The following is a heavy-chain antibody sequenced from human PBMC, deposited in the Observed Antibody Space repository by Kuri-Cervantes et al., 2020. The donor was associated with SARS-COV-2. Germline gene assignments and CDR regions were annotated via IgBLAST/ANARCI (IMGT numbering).Heavy chain of an antibody. J-gene: IGHJ6*04. Sequence: SETLSLTCAVSGYSISSGYYWGWIRQPPGKGLEWIGDISYSGSTNYNPSLKSRVPISVDTSKNQFSLKLSSVTAADTAVYYCARPGGFLDVWGKGTTVTVSS. V-gene: IGHV4-38-2*01. CDR1: GYSISSGYY. CDR2: ISYSGST. D-gene: IGHD4-23*01. CDR3: ARPGGFLDV.